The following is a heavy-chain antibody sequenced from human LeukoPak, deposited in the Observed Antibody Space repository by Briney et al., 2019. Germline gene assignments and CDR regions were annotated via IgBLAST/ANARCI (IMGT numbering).Heavy chain of an antibody. D-gene: IGHD5-12*01. CDR3: ARDHSGYISGESTVGMDV. J-gene: IGHJ6*02. CDR1: GGSISSSSYY. Sequence: SETLSLTCTVSGGSISSSSYYWGWIRQPPGKGLEWIGSIYYSGSTYYNPSLKSRVTISVDTSKNQFSLKLSSVTAADTAVYYCARDHSGYISGESTVGMDVWGQGTTVTVSS. V-gene: IGHV4-39*07. CDR2: IYYSGST.